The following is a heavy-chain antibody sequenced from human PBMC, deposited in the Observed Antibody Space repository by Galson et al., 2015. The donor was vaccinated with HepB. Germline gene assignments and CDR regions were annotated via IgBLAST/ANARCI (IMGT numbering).Heavy chain of an antibody. V-gene: IGHV1-69*06. J-gene: IGHJ4*02. CDR1: GGTFSNYG. CDR3: ARGPRVAGLYFDF. Sequence: SCKASGGTFSNYGITWVRQAPGEGPEWMGGITLTFGTTDYGQKFQGRLTITADKSTSTSYMELRSLTSEDTSVYFCARGPRVAGLYFDFWGQGVLVRVSS. D-gene: IGHD6-19*01. CDR2: ITLTFGTT.